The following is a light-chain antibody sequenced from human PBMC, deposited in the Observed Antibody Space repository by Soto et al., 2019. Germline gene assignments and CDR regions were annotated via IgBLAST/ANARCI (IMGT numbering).Light chain of an antibody. J-gene: IGKJ1*01. V-gene: IGKV1-5*01. Sequence: GDRGTITCRASQNINNWIAWYQQKPGKAPKFLIYDASTLESGVPSRFSGSGSGTEFTLTISSLQPDDFATYYCQHYNSYSETFGQGTKVDIK. CDR2: DAS. CDR1: QNINNW. CDR3: QHYNSYSET.